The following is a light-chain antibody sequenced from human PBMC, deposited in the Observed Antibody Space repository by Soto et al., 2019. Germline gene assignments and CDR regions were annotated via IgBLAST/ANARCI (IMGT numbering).Light chain of an antibody. CDR2: AAS. V-gene: IGKV1-39*01. CDR3: QQSYSTPL. Sequence: DIQMTQSPSSLSASVGDRVTITCRASQSISSYLNWYQQKPGKAPKLLIYAASSLQSGVPSRFSGSGSGTDFTLTISSLQPEDFATYYCQQSYSTPLFGGGTMVEIK. J-gene: IGKJ4*01. CDR1: QSISSY.